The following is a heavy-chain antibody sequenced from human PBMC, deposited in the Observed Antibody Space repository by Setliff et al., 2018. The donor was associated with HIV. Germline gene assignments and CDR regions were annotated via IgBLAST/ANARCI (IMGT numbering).Heavy chain of an antibody. D-gene: IGHD3-10*01. CDR2: IIPILGTA. J-gene: IGHJ6*03. CDR1: GGTFSNYA. Sequence: VKVSCKASGGTFSNYAINWVRQAPGQGLEWMVGIIPILGTANYAQKFQGRVTITMDESTSTAYMELSSLRSGDTAVYYCARGAHPGSAEDYYYYYMDVWGKGTTVTVSS. V-gene: IGHV1-69*05. CDR3: ARGAHPGSAEDYYYYYMDV.